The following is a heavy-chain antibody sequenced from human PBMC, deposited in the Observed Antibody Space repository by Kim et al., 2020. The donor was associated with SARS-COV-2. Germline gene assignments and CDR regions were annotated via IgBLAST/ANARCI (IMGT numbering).Heavy chain of an antibody. Sequence: ASVKVSCKASGYTFTSYAMHWVRQAPGQRLEWMGWINAGNGNTKYSQKFQGRVTITRDTSASTAYMELSSLRSEDTAVYYCARRSDYYGSGSYQSDFDYWGQGTLVTVSS. CDR1: GYTFTSYA. V-gene: IGHV1-3*01. J-gene: IGHJ4*02. CDR3: ARRSDYYGSGSYQSDFDY. D-gene: IGHD3-10*01. CDR2: INAGNGNT.